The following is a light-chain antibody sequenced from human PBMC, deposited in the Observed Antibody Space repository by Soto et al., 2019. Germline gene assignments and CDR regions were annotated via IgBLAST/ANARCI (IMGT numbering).Light chain of an antibody. V-gene: IGLV2-14*01. Sequence: QSVLTQPASVSGSPGQSITISCTGTNSDVGGYNYVSWYQQHPGKAPKLMVYDVSNRPSGASNRFSGSKSGNTASLTISGLQAEDEADYYCSSYTTSSTYVFGTGTKV. J-gene: IGLJ1*01. CDR1: NSDVGGYNY. CDR3: SSYTTSSTYV. CDR2: DVS.